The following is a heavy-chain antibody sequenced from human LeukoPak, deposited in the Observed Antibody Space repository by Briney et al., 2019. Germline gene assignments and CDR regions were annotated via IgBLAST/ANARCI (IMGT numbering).Heavy chain of an antibody. Sequence: GGSLRLSCAASGFTFSSYAMDWVRQAPGKGLEWVAVISYDGSNKYYADSVEGRFTISRDNSKNTLYLQMNSLRAEDTAVYYCARGGWQQLVPDWFDPWGQGTLVTVSS. D-gene: IGHD6-13*01. V-gene: IGHV3-30-3*01. CDR2: ISYDGSNK. CDR3: ARGGWQQLVPDWFDP. CDR1: GFTFSSYA. J-gene: IGHJ5*02.